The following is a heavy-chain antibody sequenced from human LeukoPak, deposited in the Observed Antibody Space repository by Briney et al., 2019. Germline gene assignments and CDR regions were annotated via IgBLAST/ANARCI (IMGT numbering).Heavy chain of an antibody. CDR2: INHSGST. CDR3: ARSGYSGSDFNY. CDR1: GGSFSGYY. Sequence: SETLSLTCAVYGGSFSGYYWSWIRQPPGKGLEWIGEINHSGSTNYNPSLKSRVTISVDTSKNQFSLNLSSVTAADTAVYYCARSGYSGSDFNYWGQGTLVTVSS. D-gene: IGHD5-12*01. J-gene: IGHJ4*02. V-gene: IGHV4-34*01.